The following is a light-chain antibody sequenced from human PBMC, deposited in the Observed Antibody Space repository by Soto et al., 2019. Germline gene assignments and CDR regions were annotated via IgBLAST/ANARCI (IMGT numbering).Light chain of an antibody. CDR3: AAWEDSLNGRSV. V-gene: IGLV1-44*01. CDR1: SSNIGSNT. J-gene: IGLJ2*01. CDR2: SNN. Sequence: QSVLTQPPSASGTPGQRVTISCSGSSSNIGSNTVNWYQQLPGTAPKLLIYSNNQRPSGVPDRFSGSKSGTSASLAISGLQSEDEADYYCAAWEDSLNGRSVFGGGTKLTVL.